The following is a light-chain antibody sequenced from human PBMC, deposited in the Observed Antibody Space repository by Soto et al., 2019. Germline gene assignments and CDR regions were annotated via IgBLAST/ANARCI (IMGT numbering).Light chain of an antibody. J-gene: IGKJ1*01. CDR1: QSIAYW. Sequence: DIQMTQSPSRLSASVGDRVTITCRASQSIAYWLAWYQQKPGKAPNLLIYAASTLETGVPSRFSGSGYGTEFTLTIASLQPDDYATYYCQQHNNFSKTFGRGTKVDIK. CDR3: QQHNNFSKT. CDR2: AAS. V-gene: IGKV1-5*01.